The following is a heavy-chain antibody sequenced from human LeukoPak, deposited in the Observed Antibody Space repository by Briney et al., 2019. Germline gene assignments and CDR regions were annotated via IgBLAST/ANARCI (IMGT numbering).Heavy chain of an antibody. CDR3: ARGDSSGYSTGGAFDI. J-gene: IGHJ3*02. CDR2: IKQDGSDK. V-gene: IGHV3-7*01. CDR1: GFTFSHYW. D-gene: IGHD3-22*01. Sequence: GGSLRLSYAASGFTFSHYWMTWVRQAPGKGLEWVANIKQDGSDKYYVDSVKGRFTISRDNAKNSLYLQMNSLRAEDTAVYYCARGDSSGYSTGGAFDIWGQGTMVTVSS.